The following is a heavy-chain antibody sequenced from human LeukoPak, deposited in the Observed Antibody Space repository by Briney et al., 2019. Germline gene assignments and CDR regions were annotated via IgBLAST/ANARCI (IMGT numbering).Heavy chain of an antibody. Sequence: GGSLRLSCAASGFNVSNNYISWVRQAPGKGLDWVSTLYSGGNAYYAGSVKGRFTISRDSSKNTLCLQMNSLRAEDTGVYYCARGQVALEYGDYIHFQSWGQGTLVTVSS. CDR2: LYSGGNA. CDR3: ARGQVALEYGDYIHFQS. CDR1: GFNVSNNY. J-gene: IGHJ1*01. V-gene: IGHV3-53*01. D-gene: IGHD4-17*01.